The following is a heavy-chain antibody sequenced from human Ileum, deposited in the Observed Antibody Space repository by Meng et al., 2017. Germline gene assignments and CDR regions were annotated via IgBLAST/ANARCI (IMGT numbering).Heavy chain of an antibody. CDR1: GGSFSGYY. CDR2: INHSGST. Sequence: QVRLQQWGAGLLKPPATPLLTCAAYGGSFSGYYWSWSRQPPGKGLEWIGEINHSGSTNYNPSLKSRVTISVDTSKNQFSLKLSSATAPDTAVYYCSRTSYYDNSGYYPGWGQGTLVTVSS. D-gene: IGHD3-22*01. CDR3: SRTSYYDNSGYYPG. V-gene: IGHV4-34*01. J-gene: IGHJ4*02.